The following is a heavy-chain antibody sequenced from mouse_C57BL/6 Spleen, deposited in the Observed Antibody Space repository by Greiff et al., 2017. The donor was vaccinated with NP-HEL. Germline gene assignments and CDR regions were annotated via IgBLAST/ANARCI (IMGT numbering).Heavy chain of an antibody. Sequence: VQLQQSGPELVKPGASVKISCKASGYAFSSSWMNWVKQRPGKGLEWIGRIYPGDGDTNYNGKFKGKATLTADKSSSTAYMQLSSLTSEDSAVYFGARSARRDWYFDVGGTGTTVTVSS. CDR1: GYAFSSSW. D-gene: IGHD3-3*01. CDR3: ARSARRDWYFDV. CDR2: IYPGDGDT. J-gene: IGHJ1*03. V-gene: IGHV1-82*01.